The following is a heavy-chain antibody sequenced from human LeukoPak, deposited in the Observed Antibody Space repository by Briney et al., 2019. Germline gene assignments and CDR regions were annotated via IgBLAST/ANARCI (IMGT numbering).Heavy chain of an antibody. Sequence: AGGSLRLSCAASGFTFSRYWMSWVRQPPGKGLEWIGEIYHSGITNYNPSLKSRVTISLDKSKNQFSLKLSSVTAADTAVYYCARGLVIAVTGWGPWELPPSGHDYWGQGTLVTVSS. J-gene: IGHJ4*02. CDR2: IYHSGIT. CDR1: GFTFSRYW. D-gene: IGHD6-19*01. CDR3: ARGLVIAVTGWGPWELPPSGHDY. V-gene: IGHV4-4*02.